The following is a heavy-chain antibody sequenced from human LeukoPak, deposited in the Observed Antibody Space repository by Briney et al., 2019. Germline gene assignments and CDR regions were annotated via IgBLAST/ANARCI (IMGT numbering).Heavy chain of an antibody. CDR2: INSDGSST. J-gene: IGHJ4*02. V-gene: IGHV3-74*01. D-gene: IGHD1-14*01. CDR1: GFTLSSYW. CDR3: AKGGRQGTGDY. Sequence: GGSLRLSCAASGFTLSSYWMHWVRQAPGKGLVWVSRINSDGSSTSYADSVKGRFTISRDNAKNALYLQMNSLRAEDTAVYYCAKGGRQGTGDYWGQGTLVTVSS.